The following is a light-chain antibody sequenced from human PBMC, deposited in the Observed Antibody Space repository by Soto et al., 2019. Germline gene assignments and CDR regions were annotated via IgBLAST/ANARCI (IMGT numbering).Light chain of an antibody. J-gene: IGKJ1*01. V-gene: IGKV1-27*01. CDR2: AAS. CDR1: QTISSW. Sequence: DIRMTQSPSTLSGSVVDRVTITCRASQTISSWLAWYQQKPGKVPKLLIYAASTLQSGVPSRFSGSGSGTDCTLSISCPQSEDVAAYFCETYNSPPQAFGPGTKVDIK. CDR3: ETYNSPPQA.